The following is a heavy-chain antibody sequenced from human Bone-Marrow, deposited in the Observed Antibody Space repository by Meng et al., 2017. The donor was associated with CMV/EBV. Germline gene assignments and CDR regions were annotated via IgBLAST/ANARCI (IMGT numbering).Heavy chain of an antibody. Sequence: GESLKISCAASGFTFDTYSMNWVRQAPGKGLEWVSSISATGSYIHYADSLKGRFTISRDNAKNSLSPQLNSLRAEDTAVYYCAREYSYGPFDYWGQGMLVTVSS. CDR1: GFTFDTYS. CDR3: AREYSYGPFDY. J-gene: IGHJ4*02. CDR2: ISATGSYI. V-gene: IGHV3-21*01. D-gene: IGHD5-18*01.